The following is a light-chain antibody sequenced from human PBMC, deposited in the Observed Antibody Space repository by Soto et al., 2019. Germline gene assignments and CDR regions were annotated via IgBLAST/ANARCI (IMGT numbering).Light chain of an antibody. V-gene: IGLV1-47*02. CDR3: ASWDDSLSGQWV. J-gene: IGLJ3*02. Sequence: QSVLTQPPSASRTPGQRVTVSCSGSSSNIGNNYVHWYQQVPGTAPKLLIYSNNQRPSGVPDRFSGSKSGTAASLAISGLRSEDEADYYCASWDDSLSGQWVFGGGTKLTVL. CDR2: SNN. CDR1: SSNIGNNY.